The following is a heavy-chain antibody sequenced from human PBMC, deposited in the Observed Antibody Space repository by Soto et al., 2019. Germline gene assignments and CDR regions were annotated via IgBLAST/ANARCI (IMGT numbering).Heavy chain of an antibody. Sequence: GRSLRLSCAPSGFTFDDYAMHWVRQPPGKGLVWVSLITWDGGSTFYANSVRGRFTISTDNNKHSLSLQMTSLRTEDTALYYCASERGRVTDYWGQGTPVTVSS. CDR3: ASERGRVTDY. D-gene: IGHD3-10*01. J-gene: IGHJ4*02. CDR1: GFTFDDYA. CDR2: ITWDGGST. V-gene: IGHV3-43*01.